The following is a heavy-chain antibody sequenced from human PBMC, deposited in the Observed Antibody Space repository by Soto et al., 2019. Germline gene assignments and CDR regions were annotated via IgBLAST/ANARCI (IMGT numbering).Heavy chain of an antibody. D-gene: IGHD3-10*01. CDR3: ARGGLSSGESGFDC. Sequence: EVQLVESGGGLVQPGGSLRLSCAASGFTVGSNHMTWVRQAPGKGLEWVSVIYTGGETYYLDSVKGRFTISRHNSRSMLYLQMNNPRAEDSAMYYYARGGLSSGESGFDCWGQGTLVTVSS. CDR2: IYTGGET. V-gene: IGHV3-53*04. CDR1: GFTVGSNH. J-gene: IGHJ4*02.